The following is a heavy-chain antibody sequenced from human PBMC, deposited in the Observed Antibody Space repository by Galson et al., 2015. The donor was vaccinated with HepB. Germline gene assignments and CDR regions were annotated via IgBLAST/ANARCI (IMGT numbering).Heavy chain of an antibody. Sequence: SVKVSCKASGGTFSSYAISWVRQAPGQGLEWMGGIIPIFGTANYAQKFQGRVTITADKSTSTAYMELSSLRSEDTAVYYCARDLYGGNWNYPEIRAFDIWGQGTMVTVSS. CDR2: IIPIFGTA. D-gene: IGHD1-7*01. J-gene: IGHJ3*02. CDR3: ARDLYGGNWNYPEIRAFDI. CDR1: GGTFSSYA. V-gene: IGHV1-69*06.